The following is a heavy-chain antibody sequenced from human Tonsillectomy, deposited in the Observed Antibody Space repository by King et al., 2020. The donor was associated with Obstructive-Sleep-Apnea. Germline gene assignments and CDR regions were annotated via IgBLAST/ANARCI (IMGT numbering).Heavy chain of an antibody. CDR1: GYTFTSYY. V-gene: IGHV1-46*03. Sequence: VQLVESGAEVKKPGASVKVSCKASGYTFTSYYMHWVRQAPGQGLEWMGIINPSGGSTSYAQKFQGRVTMTRDTSTSTVYMELSSLRSEDTAVYYCARGAGTRYYYYGMDVWGQGTTVTVSS. CDR2: INPSGGST. CDR3: ARGAGTRYYYYGMDV. D-gene: IGHD1-14*01. J-gene: IGHJ6*02.